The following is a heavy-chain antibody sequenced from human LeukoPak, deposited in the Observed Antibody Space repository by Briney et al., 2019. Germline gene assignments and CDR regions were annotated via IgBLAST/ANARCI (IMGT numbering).Heavy chain of an antibody. CDR1: GFTFSDYY. D-gene: IGHD3-22*01. Sequence: PGGSLRLSCAASGFTFSDYYMTWIRQAPGKGLEWVSHISSGGRTIYYADSVKGRFTISRDNPKNSLYLQMNSLRAEDTAVYYCARTGTYYYDTWGQGTLVTVSS. CDR3: ARTGTYYYDT. CDR2: ISSGGRTI. V-gene: IGHV3-11*01. J-gene: IGHJ4*02.